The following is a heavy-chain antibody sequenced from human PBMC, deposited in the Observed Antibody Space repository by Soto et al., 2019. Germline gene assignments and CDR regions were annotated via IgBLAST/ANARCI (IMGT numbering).Heavy chain of an antibody. CDR2: ISGTDGKT. D-gene: IGHD2-15*01. CDR3: ARWSYLDY. Sequence: DVQLLESGGGLVQPGGSLRLSCAASGFSFSSYAMSWVRQAPGKGLEWVSTISGTDGKTFYADSVKGRFFISRDTSDNMLYLQMNSLRDDDTAVYYCARWSYLDYWGQGARVTVSS. V-gene: IGHV3-23*01. CDR1: GFSFSSYA. J-gene: IGHJ4*02.